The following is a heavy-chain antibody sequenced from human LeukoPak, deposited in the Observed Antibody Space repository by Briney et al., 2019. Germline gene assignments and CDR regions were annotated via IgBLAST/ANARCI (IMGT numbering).Heavy chain of an antibody. J-gene: IGHJ4*02. D-gene: IGHD3-22*01. CDR3: ARRHYYDSSGYYDY. Sequence: SVKVSCKDSGGTFSSYAISWVRQAPGQGLEWMGGIIPIFGTANYAQKFQGRVTITADESTSTAYMELSSLRSEDTAVYYCARRHYYDSSGYYDYWGQGTLVTVSS. CDR1: GGTFSSYA. CDR2: IIPIFGTA. V-gene: IGHV1-69*01.